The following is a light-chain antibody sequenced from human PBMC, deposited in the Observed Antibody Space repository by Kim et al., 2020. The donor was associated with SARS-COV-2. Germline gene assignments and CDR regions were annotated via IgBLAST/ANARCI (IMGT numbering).Light chain of an antibody. J-gene: IGLJ2*01. V-gene: IGLV3-19*01. CDR3: NSRDSNYNVL. CDR2: GKN. Sequence: SSELTQDPAVSVALGQTVRITCQGDSLRSYYATWYQQKPGQAPIVVMYGKNNRPSGIPDRFSGSSSGNTASLTITGTQAGDEADYYCNSRDSNYNVLFGGGTQLTVL. CDR1: SLRSYY.